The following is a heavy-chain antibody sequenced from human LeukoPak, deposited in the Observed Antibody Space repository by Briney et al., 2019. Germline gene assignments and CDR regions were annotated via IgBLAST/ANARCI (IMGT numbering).Heavy chain of an antibody. J-gene: IGHJ4*02. CDR2: IGTSSRYT. CDR1: GFSFAKYI. D-gene: IGHD1-26*01. CDR3: VRDRSYSGSPPGVVYLDY. V-gene: IGHV3-21*01. Sequence: GGSLRLSCAASGFSFAKYIMNWVRQAPGKGLEWVSSIGTSSRYTYYEDSLQGRFTISRDDATSSLHLQMDSLRAEDTAVYYCVRDRSYSGSPPGVVYLDYWGQGIMVAVSS.